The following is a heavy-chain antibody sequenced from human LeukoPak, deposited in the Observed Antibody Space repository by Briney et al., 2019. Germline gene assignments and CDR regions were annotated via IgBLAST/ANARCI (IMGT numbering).Heavy chain of an antibody. Sequence: SETLSLTCTVSGGSISSYYWSWIRQPPGKGLEWIGEINHSGSTNYNPSLKSRVTISVDTSKNQFSLKLSSVTAADTAVYYCGRGYYYYYGMDVWGQGTTVTVSS. CDR3: GRGYYYYYGMDV. CDR2: INHSGST. CDR1: GGSISSYY. J-gene: IGHJ6*02. V-gene: IGHV4-34*01.